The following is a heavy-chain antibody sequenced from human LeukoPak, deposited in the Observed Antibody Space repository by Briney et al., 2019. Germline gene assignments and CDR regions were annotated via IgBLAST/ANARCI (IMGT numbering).Heavy chain of an antibody. CDR3: ASCIDLGIVGATSLFEY. CDR1: VDSMRSYY. J-gene: IGHJ4*02. D-gene: IGHD1-26*01. CDR2: IFYSGTA. Sequence: PSETLSLTCTVSVDSMRSYYWSWIRQSPGKGLEWIGYIFYSGTATYNPSLQSRVTFAIDTSKNQFSLRLTSVTAADTAVYYCASCIDLGIVGATSLFEYWGQGTPVAVSS. V-gene: IGHV4-59*01.